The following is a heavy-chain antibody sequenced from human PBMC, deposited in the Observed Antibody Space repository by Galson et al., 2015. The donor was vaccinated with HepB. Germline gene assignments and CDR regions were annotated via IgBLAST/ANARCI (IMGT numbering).Heavy chain of an antibody. CDR2: ISVYNGNT. J-gene: IGHJ3*01. CDR3: ARDTYYGVLIGHDAFDF. D-gene: IGHD3-3*01. CDR1: GYTFSTYG. V-gene: IGHV1-18*01. Sequence: SVKVSCKASGYTFSTYGITWVRQAPGQGLEWMGWISVYNGNTNYTQKFQGRVTMTADTSTTTAYMELRSLRSDDTAVYYCARDTYYGVLIGHDAFDFWGRGTMVTVSS.